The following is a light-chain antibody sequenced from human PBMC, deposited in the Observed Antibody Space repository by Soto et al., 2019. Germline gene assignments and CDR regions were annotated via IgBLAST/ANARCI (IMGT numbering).Light chain of an antibody. J-gene: IGKJ2*01. V-gene: IGKV1-5*01. CDR1: QSIGSL. CDR2: DAS. Sequence: DIQMTQSPSTLSASLGDRVTITCRASQSIGSLLAWYQQKPGKAPELLIYDASSLESGVPSRFSGSGSGTEFTLTISSLQPDDFATYYCQQYNRYYTFGQGTRLEIK. CDR3: QQYNRYYT.